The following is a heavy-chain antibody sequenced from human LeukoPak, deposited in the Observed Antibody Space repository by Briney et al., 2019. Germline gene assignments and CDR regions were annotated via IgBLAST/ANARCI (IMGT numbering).Heavy chain of an antibody. D-gene: IGHD3-10*01. CDR2: ISSSGSTI. CDR1: GFTFSDYY. V-gene: IGHV3-11*01. CDR3: ASNYWYYYGSGSDDAFGI. Sequence: GGSLRLSCAASGFTFSDYYMSWIRQAPGKGLEWVSYISSSGSTIYYADSVKGRFTISRDNAKNSLYLQMNSLRAEDTAVYYCASNYWYYYGSGSDDAFGIWGQGTMVTVSS. J-gene: IGHJ3*02.